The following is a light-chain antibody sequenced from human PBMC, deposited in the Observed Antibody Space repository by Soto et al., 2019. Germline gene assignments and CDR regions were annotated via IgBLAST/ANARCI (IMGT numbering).Light chain of an antibody. CDR1: SSSSESNT. Sequence: QSVLTQPPSASGTPGQRVTISCSGSSSSSESNTVTWYQQLPGTAPKLVIYSNYDRPSGVPDRFSGSTSGTSASLVIRGRQCEDEADYCCAAWDDILSGYVFGGGTKVTVL. CDR2: SNY. CDR3: AAWDDILSGYV. J-gene: IGLJ1*01. V-gene: IGLV1-44*01.